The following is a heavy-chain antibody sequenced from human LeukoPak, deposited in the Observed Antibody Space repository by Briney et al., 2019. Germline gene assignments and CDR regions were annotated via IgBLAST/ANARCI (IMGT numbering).Heavy chain of an antibody. Sequence: SETLSLTCAVSGYSISSGYYWGWIRQPPGKGLEWIGSIYHSGSTYYNPSLKSRVTISVDTSKNQFSLKLSSVTAADTAVYYCARLPRVAARYYYYMDVWGKGTTVTVSS. J-gene: IGHJ6*03. D-gene: IGHD6-6*01. CDR1: GYSISSGYY. CDR3: ARLPRVAARYYYYMDV. CDR2: IYHSGST. V-gene: IGHV4-38-2*01.